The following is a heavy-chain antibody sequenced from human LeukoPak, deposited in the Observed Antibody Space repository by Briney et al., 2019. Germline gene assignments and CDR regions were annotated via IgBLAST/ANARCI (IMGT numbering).Heavy chain of an antibody. Sequence: GRSLRLSCAASGFTFDDYAMHWVRQAPGKGLEWVSGISWNSGSIGYADSVKGRFTISRDNAKNSLYLQMNSLRAEDTALYYCAEDIWFGEFTRIFDYWGQGTLVTVSS. CDR1: GFTFDDYA. CDR3: AEDIWFGEFTRIFDY. D-gene: IGHD3-10*01. J-gene: IGHJ4*02. CDR2: ISWNSGSI. V-gene: IGHV3-9*01.